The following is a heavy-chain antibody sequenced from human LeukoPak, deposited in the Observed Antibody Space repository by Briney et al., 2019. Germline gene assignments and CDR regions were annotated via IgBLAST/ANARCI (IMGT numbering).Heavy chain of an antibody. J-gene: IGHJ4*02. CDR2: ISPNNGGT. CDR1: GYTFIAYY. V-gene: IGHV1-2*02. Sequence: ASVKVSCKASGYTFIAYYMHRVRQAPGQGLEWMGWISPNNGGTNYAQKFQGRVTMTRDTSISTVYMELSRLRSDDTAVYYCARNWFGEFVFDYWGQGTLVTVSS. CDR3: ARNWFGEFVFDY. D-gene: IGHD3-10*01.